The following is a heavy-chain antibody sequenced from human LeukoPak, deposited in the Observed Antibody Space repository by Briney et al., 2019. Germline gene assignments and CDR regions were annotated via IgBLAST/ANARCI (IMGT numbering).Heavy chain of an antibody. D-gene: IGHD4-23*01. V-gene: IGHV3-21*01. CDR3: ARGRNAGGPYYSDY. J-gene: IGHJ4*02. CDR1: GFTFSTYA. Sequence: GGSLRLSCAASGFTFSTYAINWVRQAPGKGLEWVSSINSVGTSKKYADSLKGRFTISRDNAKNSLFLQLSSLRDEDTAVYYCARGRNAGGPYYSDYWGQGTLVTVSS. CDR2: INSVGTSK.